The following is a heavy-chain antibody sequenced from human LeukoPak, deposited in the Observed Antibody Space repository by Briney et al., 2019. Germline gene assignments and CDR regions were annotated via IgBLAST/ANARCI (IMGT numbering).Heavy chain of an antibody. J-gene: IGHJ4*02. D-gene: IGHD3-10*01. CDR1: EYTFSNYA. CDR2: IDSGGGST. V-gene: IGHV3-23*01. CDR3: AKDPYYGSGYIGGDY. Sequence: PGGSLRLSCVASEYTFSNYAMSWVRQAPGKGLEWVSSIDSGGGSTYYADSVKGRFTISRDNSKNTLYLQMNSLRAEDTAVYYCAKDPYYGSGYIGGDYWGQGTLVTVSS.